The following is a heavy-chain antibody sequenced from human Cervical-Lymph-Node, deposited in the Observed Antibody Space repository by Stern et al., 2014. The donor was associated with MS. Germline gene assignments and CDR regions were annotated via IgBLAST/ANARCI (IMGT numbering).Heavy chain of an antibody. J-gene: IGHJ5*01. CDR3: ARVIRRNGFTSLDS. V-gene: IGHV1-2*06. Sequence: QVQLVQSGAELKKPGASVKVSCKASGYTFSGYYMHWVRQAPGQGLEWMGRINPNNDGTDYAQKFQGRVTMTTDTSITTAYMELSGLMSDDTAVYYCARVIRRNGFTSLDSWGQGTLVTVSS. D-gene: IGHD5-24*01. CDR2: INPNNDGT. CDR1: GYTFSGYY.